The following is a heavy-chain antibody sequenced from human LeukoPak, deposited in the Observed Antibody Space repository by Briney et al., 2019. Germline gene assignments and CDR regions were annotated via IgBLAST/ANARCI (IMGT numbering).Heavy chain of an antibody. J-gene: IGHJ4*02. CDR2: INPSGGST. D-gene: IGHD4-11*01. V-gene: IGHV1-46*01. CDR1: GYSFTSYY. CDR3: ARAFNSIQPLDY. Sequence: ASVKVSCKASGYSFTSYYIHWVRQAPGQGLEWMGLINPSGGSTTYPQKFQGNITMTSDMSTTTVYMELSSLRSEDTAVYYCARAFNSIQPLDYWGQGTLVTVSS.